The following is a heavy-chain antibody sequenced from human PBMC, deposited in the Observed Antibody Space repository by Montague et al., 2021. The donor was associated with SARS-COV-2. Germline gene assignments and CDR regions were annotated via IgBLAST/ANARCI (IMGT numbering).Heavy chain of an antibody. CDR3: ARDIRFYYGSGSPYGDIDY. CDR2: INSDGSST. D-gene: IGHD3-10*01. V-gene: IGHV3-74*01. CDR1: GFTFSSYW. J-gene: IGHJ4*02. Sequence: SLRLSCAASGFTFSSYWMHWVRQAPGKGLVWVSRINSDGSSTSYADSVKGRFTISRDNAKNTLYLQMNSLRAEDTAVYYCARDIRFYYGSGSPYGDIDYWGQGTLVTVSS.